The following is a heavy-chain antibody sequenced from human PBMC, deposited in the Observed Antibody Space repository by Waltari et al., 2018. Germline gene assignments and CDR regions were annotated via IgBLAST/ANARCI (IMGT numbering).Heavy chain of an antibody. D-gene: IGHD7-27*01. CDR2: IRRRTRGGAT. V-gene: IGHV3-73*01. CDR3: IRPFEMGID. J-gene: IGHJ4*02. Sequence: EVQLVESGGALVQPGGSLKLSCAASGLIFSDYAMHWVRQASGTGGEGVGRIRRRTRGGATADAESGQGGFTISRDDSKNTAYLEMNSLKTDDTAVYYGIRPFEMGIDWGQGTLVTVSS. CDR1: GLIFSDYA.